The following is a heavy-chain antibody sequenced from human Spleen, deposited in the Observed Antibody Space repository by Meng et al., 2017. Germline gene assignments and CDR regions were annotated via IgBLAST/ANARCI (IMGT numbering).Heavy chain of an antibody. CDR2: ISYDGSYK. D-gene: IGHD6-19*01. V-gene: IGHV3-30-3*01. J-gene: IGHJ4*02. Sequence: VQLVESGGGLVKPGGSLRLSCAASGFIFRNYAMHWVRQAPGKGLEWVAVISYDGSYKNYADSVKGRFTISRDNSKNTLYLQMDSLRAEDTAVYYCAKDEAAIAVVTIDYWGQGTLVTVSS. CDR3: AKDEAAIAVVTIDY. CDR1: GFIFRNYA.